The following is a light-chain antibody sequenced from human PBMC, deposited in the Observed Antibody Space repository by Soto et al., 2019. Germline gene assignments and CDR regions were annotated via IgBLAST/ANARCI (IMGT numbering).Light chain of an antibody. Sequence: EIVLTQSPATLSLSPGDRATLSCRASQSVSSNLAWYQQKPGQAPRLLIYDASNRATGIPARFSGSESGTDFTLTISSLEPEDFAVYYCQQRSNWPYTFGQGTKLEIK. CDR3: QQRSNWPYT. CDR2: DAS. CDR1: QSVSSN. V-gene: IGKV3-11*01. J-gene: IGKJ2*01.